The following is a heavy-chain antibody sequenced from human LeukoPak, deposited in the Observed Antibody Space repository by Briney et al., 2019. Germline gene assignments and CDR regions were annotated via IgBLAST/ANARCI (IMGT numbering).Heavy chain of an antibody. CDR1: GYTFTSYG. CDR2: ISAYNGNT. CDR3: ARTYYDSSGYYTHDY. D-gene: IGHD3-22*01. Sequence: ASVKVSCKASGYTFTSYGISWVRQAPGQGLEWMGWISAYNGNTNYAQKLQGRVTMTTDTSTSTAYMELRSLRSDDTAVYYCARTYYDSSGYYTHDYWGQGTLVTVSS. J-gene: IGHJ4*02. V-gene: IGHV1-18*01.